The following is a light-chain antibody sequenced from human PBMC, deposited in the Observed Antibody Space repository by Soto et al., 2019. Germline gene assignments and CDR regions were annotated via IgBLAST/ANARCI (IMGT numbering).Light chain of an antibody. Sequence: AIQMTQSPSSLSASVGDRVTITCRASQGIRNDLDWFQQKPGKAPKLLIYAASNLQSGVPARFSGSGSGTYFTLSISSLQPEDFATYYCLQKYFYPFTFAPGTKVDI. CDR1: QGIRND. CDR2: AAS. V-gene: IGKV1-6*01. J-gene: IGKJ3*01. CDR3: LQKYFYPFT.